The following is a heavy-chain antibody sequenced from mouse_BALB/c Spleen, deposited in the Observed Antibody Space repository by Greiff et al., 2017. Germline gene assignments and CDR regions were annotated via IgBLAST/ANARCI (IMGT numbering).Heavy chain of an antibody. CDR1: GFTFSDYY. CDR2: ISDGGSYT. CDR3: ARGDYDGHYYAMDY. D-gene: IGHD2-4*01. V-gene: IGHV5-4*02. J-gene: IGHJ4*01. Sequence: EVQLVESGGGLVKPGGSLKLSCAASGFTFSDYYMYWVRQTPEKRLEWVATISDGGSYTYYPDSVKGRFTISRDNAKNNLYLQMSSLKSEDTAMYYCARGDYDGHYYAMDYWGQGTSVTVSS.